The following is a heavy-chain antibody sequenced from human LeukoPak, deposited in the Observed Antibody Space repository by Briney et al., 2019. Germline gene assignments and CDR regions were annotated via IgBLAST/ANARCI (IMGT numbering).Heavy chain of an antibody. V-gene: IGHV3-23*01. Sequence: GGSLRLSCAASGFTFNNYAMSWVRQAPGKGLEWVSAIRASGGTTYYADSVKGRFTISRDNSENTLFLQMNSLRAEDTAVYYCAKEPREYCSSTSCPNWFDSWGQGTLVTVSS. D-gene: IGHD2-2*01. CDR1: GFTFNNYA. J-gene: IGHJ5*01. CDR2: IRASGGTT. CDR3: AKEPREYCSSTSCPNWFDS.